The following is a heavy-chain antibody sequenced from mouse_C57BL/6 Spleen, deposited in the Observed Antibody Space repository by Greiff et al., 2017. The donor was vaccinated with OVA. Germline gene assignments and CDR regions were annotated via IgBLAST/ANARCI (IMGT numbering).Heavy chain of an antibody. CDR1: GYAFSSSW. CDR3: ARAGYYGSSPHAMDY. CDR2: IYPGDGDT. Sequence: VQLQQSGPELVKPGASVKISCKASGYAFSSSWMNWVKQRPGKGLEWIGRIYPGDGDTNYNGKFKGKATLTADKSSSTAYMQLSSLTSEDSAVYFCARAGYYGSSPHAMDYWGQGTSVTVSS. J-gene: IGHJ4*01. V-gene: IGHV1-82*01. D-gene: IGHD1-1*01.